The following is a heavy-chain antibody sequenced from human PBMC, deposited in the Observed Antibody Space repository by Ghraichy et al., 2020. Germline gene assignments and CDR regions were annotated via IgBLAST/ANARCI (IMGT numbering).Heavy chain of an antibody. CDR2: ISSSSSYT. CDR1: GFTFSDYY. CDR3: ARDRYGSGSYYSDAFDI. D-gene: IGHD3-10*01. V-gene: IGHV3-11*06. J-gene: IGHJ3*02. Sequence: GESLNISCAASGFTFSDYYMSWIRQAPGKGLEWVSYISSSSSYTNYADSVKGRFTISRDNAKNSLYLQMNSLRAEDTAVYYCARDRYGSGSYYSDAFDIWGQGAMVTVSS.